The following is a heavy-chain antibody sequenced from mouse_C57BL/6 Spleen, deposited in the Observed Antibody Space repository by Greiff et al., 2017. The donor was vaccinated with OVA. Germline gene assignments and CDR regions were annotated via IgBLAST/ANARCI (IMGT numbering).Heavy chain of an antibody. CDR1: GFTFSSYG. CDR3: ARRGDYDDGDWYFDV. J-gene: IGHJ1*03. D-gene: IGHD2-4*01. Sequence: EVQLQESGGDLVKPGGSLKLSCAASGFTFSSYGMSWVRQTPDKRLEWVATISSGGSYTYYPDSVKGRFTISRDNAKNTLYLQMSSLKSEDTAMYYCARRGDYDDGDWYFDVWGTGTTVTVSS. V-gene: IGHV5-6*01. CDR2: ISSGGSYT.